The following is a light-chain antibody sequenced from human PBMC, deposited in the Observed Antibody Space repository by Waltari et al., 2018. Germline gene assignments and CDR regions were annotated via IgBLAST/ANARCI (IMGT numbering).Light chain of an antibody. CDR2: RNN. CDR3: STWDISLNAHV. J-gene: IGLJ1*01. V-gene: IGLV10-54*04. CDR1: NNNVGNQG. Sequence: QAGLTQPPSVSKGLRQTATLTCTGNNNNVGNQGALWLQQHQGRPPKLLSYRNNDRTSGISERFSASRSGNTASLTITGRQPEDEADYYCSTWDISLNAHVFGTGTKVTVL.